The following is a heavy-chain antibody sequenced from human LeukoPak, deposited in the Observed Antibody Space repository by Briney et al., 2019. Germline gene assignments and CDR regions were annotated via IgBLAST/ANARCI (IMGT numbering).Heavy chain of an antibody. J-gene: IGHJ5*02. V-gene: IGHV5-51*01. Sequence: GESLKISCKGSGYSFTSYWIGWVRQMPGKGLEWMGIIYPGDSDTRYSPSFQGQVTISADKSISTAYLQWSSLKASDTAMYYCARHGRGYCSSTSCLGVHNWFDPWGQGTLVTVSS. CDR1: GYSFTSYW. CDR3: ARHGRGYCSSTSCLGVHNWFDP. D-gene: IGHD2-2*01. CDR2: IYPGDSDT.